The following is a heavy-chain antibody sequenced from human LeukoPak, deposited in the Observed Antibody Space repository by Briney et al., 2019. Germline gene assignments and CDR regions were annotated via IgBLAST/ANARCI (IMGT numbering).Heavy chain of an antibody. CDR2: IYYSGST. CDR1: GGSISSSSYY. Sequence: ASETLSLTCTVSGGSISSSSYYWGWIRQPPGKGLEWIGSIYYSGSTYYNPSLKSRVTISVDTSKNQFSLKLSSVTAADTAVYYCARERGCSGGSCYSGFFDYWGQGTLVTVSS. D-gene: IGHD2-15*01. J-gene: IGHJ4*02. CDR3: ARERGCSGGSCYSGFFDY. V-gene: IGHV4-39*07.